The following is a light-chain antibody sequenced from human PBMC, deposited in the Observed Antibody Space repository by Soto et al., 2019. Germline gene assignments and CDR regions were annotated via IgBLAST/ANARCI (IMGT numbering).Light chain of an antibody. CDR1: SSNIGSNT. V-gene: IGLV1-44*01. CDR2: SHN. CDR3: AAWDDSLTAYV. J-gene: IGLJ1*01. Sequence: QSVLLQPPSASGTPGQRVTISCSGSSSNIGSNTVSWYQQLPGPAPKLLIYSHNQRPSGVPDRFSGSKSGTSASLAIGGLQSEDEADYYCAAWDDSLTAYVFGTGTKVTVL.